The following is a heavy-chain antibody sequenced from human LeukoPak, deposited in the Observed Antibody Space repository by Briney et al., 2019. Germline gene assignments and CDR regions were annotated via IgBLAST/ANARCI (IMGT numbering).Heavy chain of an antibody. V-gene: IGHV3-74*01. Sequence: GGSLRLSCAASGFTFSMSWIHCVRQAPGKGLVWVSRINPDGSSKRHADSVKGRFTISRDNAKNTLYLQMDRLRAEDTAVYYCARELGGDRDYWGQGTLVIVSS. CDR3: ARELGGDRDY. J-gene: IGHJ4*02. CDR2: INPDGSSK. CDR1: GFTFSMSW. D-gene: IGHD2-21*02.